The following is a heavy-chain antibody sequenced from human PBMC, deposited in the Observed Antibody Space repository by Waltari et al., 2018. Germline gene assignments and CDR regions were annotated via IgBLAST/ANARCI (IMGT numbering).Heavy chain of an antibody. D-gene: IGHD2-8*01. J-gene: IGHJ6*03. CDR1: GGTFSNYA. V-gene: IGHV1-69*13. Sequence: QVQLVQSGAEVKKPGSSVKVSCKASGGTFSNYAITWVRQAPGQVLEWMGRIRPMFGTANYAQNFQGRVTITADKSTSTGYMELSSLTSEDTAIYYCARGTKYCTNGVCYHYYYMDVWGKGTTVTISS. CDR3: ARGTKYCTNGVCYHYYYMDV. CDR2: IRPMFGTA.